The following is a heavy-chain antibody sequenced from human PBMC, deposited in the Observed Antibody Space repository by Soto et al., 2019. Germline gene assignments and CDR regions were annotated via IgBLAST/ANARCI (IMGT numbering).Heavy chain of an antibody. D-gene: IGHD1-1*01. CDR2: IYATGTT. CDR1: DASISGFY. J-gene: IGHJ5*01. CDR3: VRDGTKTLRDWFDP. Sequence: SETLSLTCTVSDASISGFYWSWIRKSAGKGLEWIGRIYATGTTDYNPSLKSRVMMSVDTSKKQFSLKLRSVTAADTAVYYCVRDGTKTLRDWFDPWGQGISGTGSS. V-gene: IGHV4-4*07.